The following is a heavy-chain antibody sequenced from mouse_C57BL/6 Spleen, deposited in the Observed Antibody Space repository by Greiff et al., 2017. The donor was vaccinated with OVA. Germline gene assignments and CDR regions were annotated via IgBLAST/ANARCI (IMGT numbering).Heavy chain of an antibody. V-gene: IGHV1-85*01. CDR3: ARSTGKDWFAY. Sequence: VHLVESGPELVKPGASVKLSCKASGYTFTSYDINWVKQRPGQGLEWIGWIYPRDGSTKYNEKFKGKATLTVDTSSSTAYMELHSLTSEDSAVYFCARSTGKDWFAYWGQGTLVTVSA. CDR2: IYPRDGST. J-gene: IGHJ3*01. D-gene: IGHD4-1*01. CDR1: GYTFTSYD.